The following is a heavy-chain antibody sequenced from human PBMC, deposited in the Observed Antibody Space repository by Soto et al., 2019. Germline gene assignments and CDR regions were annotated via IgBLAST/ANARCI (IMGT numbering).Heavy chain of an antibody. CDR1: GYSFTSYW. CDR2: IYPGDSDT. J-gene: IGHJ6*02. Sequence: GESLKISCKGSGYSFTSYWIGWVRQMPGKGLEWMGIIYPGDSDTRYSPSFQGQVTISADKSISTAYLQWSSLKASDTAMYYCARPCYDSSGHYYYGMDVWGQGTTVTVSS. V-gene: IGHV5-51*01. CDR3: ARPCYDSSGHYYYGMDV. D-gene: IGHD3-22*01.